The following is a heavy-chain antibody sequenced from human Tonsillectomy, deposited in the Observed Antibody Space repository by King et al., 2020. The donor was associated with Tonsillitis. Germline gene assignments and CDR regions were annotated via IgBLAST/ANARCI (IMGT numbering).Heavy chain of an antibody. D-gene: IGHD2-2*01. V-gene: IGHV5-10-1*03. Sequence: VQLVESGAEVKKPGESLTIACKGSGYSFTNYWISWVRQMPGKGLEWMGRIDPSDSYTNYSPSFQGHVTISADKSISTAYLQWSSLKASDTAMYYCARWCDQLLLCPVYYQYGMDVWGQGTTVTVSS. CDR1: GYSFTNYW. CDR3: ARWCDQLLLCPVYYQYGMDV. CDR2: IDPSDSYT. J-gene: IGHJ6*02.